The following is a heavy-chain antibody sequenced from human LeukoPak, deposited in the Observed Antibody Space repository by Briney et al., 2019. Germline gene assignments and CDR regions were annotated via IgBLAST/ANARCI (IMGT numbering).Heavy chain of an antibody. CDR1: GFTFSSYW. CDR3: ARVYGDCFDY. V-gene: IGHV3-7*01. CDR2: IKQDVREK. J-gene: IGHJ4*02. D-gene: IGHD4-17*01. Sequence: GGSLRLSCAASGFTFSSYWMSWVGQARGKGLEWVANIKQDVREKYYVASVKGRVTISRDNAKNSLYLQMNSLRAEDTAVYYCARVYGDCFDYWGQGTLVTVSS.